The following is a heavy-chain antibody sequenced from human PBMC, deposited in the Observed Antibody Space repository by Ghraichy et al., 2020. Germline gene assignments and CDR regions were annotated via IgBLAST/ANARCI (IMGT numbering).Heavy chain of an antibody. Sequence: SETLSLTCTVSGGSISSYYWSWSRQRPGKGLEWIGYIYYSGSTNYNPSLKSRVTISVETSKNQFSLKLSSVTAADTAVYYCASGYYDSSGYYYGAFDIWGQGTMVTVSS. V-gene: IGHV4-59*01. CDR1: GGSISSYY. CDR3: ASGYYDSSGYYYGAFDI. D-gene: IGHD3-22*01. J-gene: IGHJ3*02. CDR2: IYYSGST.